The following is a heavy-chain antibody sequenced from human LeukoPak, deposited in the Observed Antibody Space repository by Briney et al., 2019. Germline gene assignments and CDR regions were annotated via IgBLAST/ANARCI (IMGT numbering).Heavy chain of an antibody. CDR2: ISSSSSYI. D-gene: IGHD3-9*01. J-gene: IGHJ6*02. CDR3: ARDGYDILTGYPYYGMDV. V-gene: IGHV3-21*01. Sequence: GGSLRLSCAASGFTFSSYSMNWVRQAPGEGLEWVSSISSSSSYIYYADSVKGRFTISRDNAKNPLYLQMNSLRAEDTAVYYCARDGYDILTGYPYYGMDVWGQGTTVTVSS. CDR1: GFTFSSYS.